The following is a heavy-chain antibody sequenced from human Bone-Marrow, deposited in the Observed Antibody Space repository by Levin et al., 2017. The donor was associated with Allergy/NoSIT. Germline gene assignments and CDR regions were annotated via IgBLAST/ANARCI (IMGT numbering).Heavy chain of an antibody. J-gene: IGHJ6*02. CDR2: IYYSGST. CDR3: ARDHKRDTAMVEGYYYGMDG. Sequence: PSETLSLTCTVSGGSISSYYWSWIRQPPGKGLEWIGYIYYSGSTNYNPSLKSRVTISVDTSKNQFSLKLSSVTAADTAVYYCARDHKRDTAMVEGYYYGMDGWGQGTTVTVSS. D-gene: IGHD5-18*01. CDR1: GGSISSYY. V-gene: IGHV4-59*01.